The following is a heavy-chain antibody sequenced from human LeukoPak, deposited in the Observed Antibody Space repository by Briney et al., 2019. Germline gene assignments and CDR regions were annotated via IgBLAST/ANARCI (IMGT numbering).Heavy chain of an antibody. CDR3: ARFSPAYDAFDI. J-gene: IGHJ3*02. CDR1: GGSFSGYY. Sequence: PSETLSLTCAVYGGSFSGYYWSWIRQPPGKGLEWIGEINHSGSTNYNPSLKSRVTISVDTSKNQLSLKLSSVTAADTAVYYCARFSPAYDAFDIWGQGTMVTVSS. V-gene: IGHV4-34*01. CDR2: INHSGST.